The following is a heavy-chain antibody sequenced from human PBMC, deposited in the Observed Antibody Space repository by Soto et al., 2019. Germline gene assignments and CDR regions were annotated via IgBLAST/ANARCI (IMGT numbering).Heavy chain of an antibody. CDR2: TYYRSKWYN. CDR3: ARGFYYDILTGYYPFDY. Sequence: SQTLSLTCAISGDSVSSNSAALNWIRQSPSRGLEWLGRTYYRSKWYNDYAVSVKSRITINPDTSKNQFSLQLNSVTPEDTAVYYCARGFYYDILTGYYPFDYWGQGTLVTV. D-gene: IGHD3-9*01. V-gene: IGHV6-1*01. J-gene: IGHJ4*02. CDR1: GDSVSSNSAA.